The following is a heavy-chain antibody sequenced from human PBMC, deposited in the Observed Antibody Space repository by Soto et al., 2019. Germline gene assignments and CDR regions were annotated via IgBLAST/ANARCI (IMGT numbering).Heavy chain of an antibody. J-gene: IGHJ6*02. Sequence: ASVKVSCKASGYTFTSYGISWVRQAPGQGLEWMGWISAYNGNTNYAQKLQGRVTMTTDTSTSTAYMELRSLRSDDTAVYYCARDPGGLYCSSTSCYQGMDVWGQGTTVTVS. CDR3: ARDPGGLYCSSTSCYQGMDV. V-gene: IGHV1-18*04. CDR1: GYTFTSYG. D-gene: IGHD2-2*01. CDR2: ISAYNGNT.